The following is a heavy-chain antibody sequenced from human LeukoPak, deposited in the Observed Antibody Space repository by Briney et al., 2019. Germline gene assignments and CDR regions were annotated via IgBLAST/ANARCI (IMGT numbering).Heavy chain of an antibody. Sequence: SQTLSLTCAISGDSVSSNSAASSWIRQSPSRGLQWLGRTYYRSNWYDDYAVSLKSRITIHPDTSRNQFSLQLDSVTPEDTAVYYCARALNNGYADYHYFDYWGQGTQVTVSS. CDR1: GDSVSSNSAA. V-gene: IGHV6-1*01. J-gene: IGHJ4*02. CDR3: ARALNNGYADYHYFDY. D-gene: IGHD5-12*01. CDR2: TYYRSNWYD.